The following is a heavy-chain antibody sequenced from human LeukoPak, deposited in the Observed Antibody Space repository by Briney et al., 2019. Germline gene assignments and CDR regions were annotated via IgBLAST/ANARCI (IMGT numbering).Heavy chain of an antibody. J-gene: IGHJ4*02. Sequence: PGGSLRLSCAASGFTFNSYGMHWVRQAPGKGLEYVSAIDGNGGSTYYANSVKGRFTISRDNSKNTLYLQMGSLRAEDMAVYYCARGGAAAGTRGNDFWGQGTLVTVSP. CDR1: GFTFNSYG. CDR2: IDGNGGST. D-gene: IGHD6-13*01. V-gene: IGHV3-64*01. CDR3: ARGGAAAGTRGNDF.